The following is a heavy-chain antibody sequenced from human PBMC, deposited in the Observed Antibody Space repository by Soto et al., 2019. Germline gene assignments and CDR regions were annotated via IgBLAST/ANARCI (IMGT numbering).Heavy chain of an antibody. D-gene: IGHD2-2*01. CDR2: ISGSDGST. V-gene: IGHV3-23*01. Sequence: GGSLRLSCAASGFTFSNYAMSWFRQAPGKGLEWVSAISGSDGSTYYADSEKGRFTISRDDPKNRLYLQMNSLRDEDTAVYYCAKDIVVVPAASDAFDMWGRGTMVTVSS. J-gene: IGHJ3*02. CDR1: GFTFSNYA. CDR3: AKDIVVVPAASDAFDM.